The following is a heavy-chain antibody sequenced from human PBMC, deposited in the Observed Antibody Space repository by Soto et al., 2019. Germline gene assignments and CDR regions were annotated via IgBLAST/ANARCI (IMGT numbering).Heavy chain of an antibody. J-gene: IGHJ6*02. CDR2: ISGSGGGT. Sequence: EVQLLESGGGLVQPGGSLRLSCAASGFTFGSYAMNWVRQAPGKGLQWVSSISGSGGGTNYAASVKGRFTITRDNSKNMLYLQMGSLGAEDTAMYYCADAAFRTDYQYGMDVWGQGTTVTVSS. V-gene: IGHV3-23*01. CDR1: GFTFGSYA. CDR3: ADAAFRTDYQYGMDV. D-gene: IGHD3-16*01.